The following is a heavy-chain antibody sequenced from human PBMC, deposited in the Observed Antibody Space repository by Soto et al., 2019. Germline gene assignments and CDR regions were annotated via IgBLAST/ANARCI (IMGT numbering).Heavy chain of an antibody. J-gene: IGHJ6*02. V-gene: IGHV1-69*06. CDR3: ARGGDIVVVPAAKENYYGMDV. D-gene: IGHD2-2*01. CDR2: IIPIFGTA. CDR1: GGTFSSYA. Sequence: SVKVSCKASGGTFSSYAISWVRQAPGQGLEWMGGIIPIFGTANYAQKFQGRVTITADKSTSTAYMELSSLRSGDTAVYYCARGGDIVVVPAAKENYYGMDVWGQGTTVTVSS.